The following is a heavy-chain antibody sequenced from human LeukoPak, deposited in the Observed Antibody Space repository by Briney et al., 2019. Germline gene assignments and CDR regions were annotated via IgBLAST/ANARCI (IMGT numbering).Heavy chain of an antibody. CDR3: ARSSGESGFFDY. CDR2: IYYSGST. V-gene: IGHV4-30-4*01. D-gene: IGHD6-19*01. J-gene: IGHJ4*02. Sequence: SQTLSLTCTVSGGSISSGDYYWSWLRQPPGTGLEWIAYIYYSGSTYYNPSLKSRVTISVDTSKNQFSLKLSSVTAADTAVYYCARSSGESGFFDYWGQGTLVTVSS. CDR1: GGSISSGDYY.